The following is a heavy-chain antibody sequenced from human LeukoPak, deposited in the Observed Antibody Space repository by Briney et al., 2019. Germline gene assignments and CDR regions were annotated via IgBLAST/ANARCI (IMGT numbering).Heavy chain of an antibody. Sequence: ASVKVSCKASGFTFTSHDYNWVRQATGQGLEWMGGIIPIFGTANYAQKFQGRVTITADESTSTAYMELSSLRSEDTAVYYCASLGDGYNAGFDYWGQGTLVTVSS. J-gene: IGHJ4*02. D-gene: IGHD5-24*01. CDR2: IIPIFGTA. CDR1: GFTFTSHD. V-gene: IGHV1-69*13. CDR3: ASLGDGYNAGFDY.